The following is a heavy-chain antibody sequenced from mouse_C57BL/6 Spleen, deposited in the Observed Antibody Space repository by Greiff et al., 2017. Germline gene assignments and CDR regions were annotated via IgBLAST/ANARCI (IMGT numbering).Heavy chain of an antibody. CDR2: LNPNYGTT. Sequence: VQLQQSGPELVKPGASVKISCKASGYSFTDYNMNWVKQSNGKSLEWIGVLNPNYGTTSYNQKFKGKATLTVDQSSSTAYMQLNSLTSEDSAVYYCARSIYYGYDGRAMDYWGPGTSVTVSS. CDR1: GYSFTDYN. V-gene: IGHV1-39*01. J-gene: IGHJ4*01. D-gene: IGHD2-2*01. CDR3: ARSIYYGYDGRAMDY.